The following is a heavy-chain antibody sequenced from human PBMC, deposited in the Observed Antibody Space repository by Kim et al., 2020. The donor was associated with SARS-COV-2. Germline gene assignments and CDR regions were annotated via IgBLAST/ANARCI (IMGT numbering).Heavy chain of an antibody. J-gene: IGHJ6*02. CDR3: ARRYRGKYSYYYGLDV. Sequence: SETLSLTCAVSTGSFSDYYWNWIRQSPGKGLEWLGEINDSGITDYNPSLKSRITISLDTPKNQFSLTLNSVTAADTAVYYCARRYRGKYSYYYGLDVWGHGTTVTVSS. V-gene: IGHV4-34*01. D-gene: IGHD3-16*02. CDR2: INDSGIT. CDR1: TGSFSDYY.